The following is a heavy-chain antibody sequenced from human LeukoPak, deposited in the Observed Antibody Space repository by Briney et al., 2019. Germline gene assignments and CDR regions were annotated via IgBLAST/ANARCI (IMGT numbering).Heavy chain of an antibody. D-gene: IGHD1-26*01. CDR1: GGSISSYY. CDR3: ARTVGATMIDY. CDR2: IYYSGST. J-gene: IGHJ4*02. Sequence: PSETLSLTCTVSGGSISSYYWSWIRQPPGKGLEWIGYIYYSGSTNYNPSLKSRVTISVDTSKNQFSLKLSSVTAADTAVYYCARTVGATMIDYWGQGTLVTVSS. V-gene: IGHV4-59*01.